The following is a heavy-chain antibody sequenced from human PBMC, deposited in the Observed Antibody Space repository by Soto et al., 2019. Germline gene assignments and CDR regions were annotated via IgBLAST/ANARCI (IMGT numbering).Heavy chain of an antibody. D-gene: IGHD3-10*01. V-gene: IGHV3-74*01. CDR1: GFTFSSYW. CDR3: ARSPYGGNWFDP. CDR2: IKSDGSIT. Sequence: EVQLVESGGGLVQPGGSLRLSCAASGFTFSSYWMHWVRQGPGKGLVWVSRIKSDGSITNYAHSVKGRFTISRDNAKNTLYLQMNSLRVEDTAVYYCARSPYGGNWFDPWGQGTLVTVSS. J-gene: IGHJ5*02.